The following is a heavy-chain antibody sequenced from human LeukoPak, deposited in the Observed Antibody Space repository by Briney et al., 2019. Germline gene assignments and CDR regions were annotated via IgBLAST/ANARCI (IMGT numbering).Heavy chain of an antibody. CDR1: GFTVSSNC. J-gene: IGHJ4*02. CDR2: ICSGGST. Sequence: PGGSLRLSCAASGFTVSSNCVNWVRQAPGKGRKWVSVICSGGSTNYADSVKGRFAISRDISKNTLYLQMNSLRAEDTAVYFCARDPGLRLDYWGQGTLVTVSS. D-gene: IGHD3-16*01. V-gene: IGHV3-66*01. CDR3: ARDPGLRLDY.